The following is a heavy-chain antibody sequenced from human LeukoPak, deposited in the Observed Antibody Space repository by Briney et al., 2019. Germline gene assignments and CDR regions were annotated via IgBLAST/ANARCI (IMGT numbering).Heavy chain of an antibody. CDR2: ISGYNGNT. CDR1: GYTFTKYG. D-gene: IGHD3-22*01. J-gene: IGHJ4*02. V-gene: IGHV1-18*01. Sequence: GASVKVSCKASGYTFTKYGISWVRQAPGQGLEWMGWISGYNGNTNYAQKLQGRVTMTTETSTSTAYMELRSLRSDDTAVYFCARARRLYDSSSYYYFDYWGQGTLVTVSS. CDR3: ARARRLYDSSSYYYFDY.